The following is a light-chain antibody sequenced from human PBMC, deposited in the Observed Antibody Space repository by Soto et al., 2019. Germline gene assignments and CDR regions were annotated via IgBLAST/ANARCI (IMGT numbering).Light chain of an antibody. CDR3: QQYDSSQWT. CDR2: GAS. Sequence: EILLTQSPGTLSLSPGERATLSCRASQSVNSNFLVWYQQKPGQAPRVVIYGASDRATGIPDRFSGSGSGTDFSLTISRLEPEDFAVYYCQQYDSSQWTFGQGTKVDI. J-gene: IGKJ1*01. CDR1: QSVNSNF. V-gene: IGKV3-20*01.